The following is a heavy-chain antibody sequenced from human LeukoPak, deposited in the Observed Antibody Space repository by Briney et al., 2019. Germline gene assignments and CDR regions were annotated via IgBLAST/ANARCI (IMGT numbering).Heavy chain of an antibody. CDR2: ISSSGNTL. V-gene: IGHV3-11*04. CDR1: GFTVSSNY. D-gene: IGHD3-16*01. J-gene: IGHJ4*02. CDR3: ARGGGATPWDY. Sequence: PGGSLRLSCAASGFTVSSNYMSWVRQAPGKGLEWVSYISSSGNTLYYADSVKGRFTISRDNAKNSLYLQMNSLRAEDTAVYYCARGGGATPWDYWGQGTLVTVSS.